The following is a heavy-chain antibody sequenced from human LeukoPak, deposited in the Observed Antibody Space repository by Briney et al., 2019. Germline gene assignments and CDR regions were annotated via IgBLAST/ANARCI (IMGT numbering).Heavy chain of an antibody. Sequence: GTSLRLSCAASGFTFSSHGMHWVRQAPGMGLEWVALILYDGSNEYYADSVQGRFTISRDSSRNTLYLQMNSLRAEDTAAYYCAKDGTGGYYYLDYWGQGTLVTVSS. CDR1: GFTFSSHG. D-gene: IGHD3-22*01. V-gene: IGHV3-30*18. CDR2: ILYDGSNE. CDR3: AKDGTGGYYYLDY. J-gene: IGHJ4*02.